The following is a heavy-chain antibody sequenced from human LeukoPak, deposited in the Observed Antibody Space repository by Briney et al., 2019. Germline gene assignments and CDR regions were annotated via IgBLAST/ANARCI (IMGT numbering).Heavy chain of an antibody. Sequence: SETLSLTCAVSGYSISSGYYWGWMRPPPGKGLEWIGSIYHSGNTYYNPSLKRRVTISVDTKKKKFSLKLSSVTAADTALYYCARHPSSTYFDYWGQGALVTVSS. CDR2: IYHSGNT. V-gene: IGHV4-38-2*01. CDR1: GYSISSGYY. CDR3: ARHPSSTYFDY. J-gene: IGHJ4*02.